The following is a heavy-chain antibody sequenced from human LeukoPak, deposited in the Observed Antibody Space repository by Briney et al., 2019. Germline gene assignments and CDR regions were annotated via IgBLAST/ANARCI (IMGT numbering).Heavy chain of an antibody. CDR3: ARVLDRAKTYGSGTQGIIGADFDY. J-gene: IGHJ4*02. CDR2: INPRGTST. CDR1: VYSFTSYY. V-gene: IGHV1-46*01. Sequence: GASVKVSCKASVYSFTSYYMHWVRQAPGQGLEWVGLINPRGTSTIYAEKFQGRIIMTRDMSTTTDYMELSSLKSDDTAVYYCARVLDRAKTYGSGTQGIIGADFDYWGQGTLVTVSS. D-gene: IGHD3-10*01.